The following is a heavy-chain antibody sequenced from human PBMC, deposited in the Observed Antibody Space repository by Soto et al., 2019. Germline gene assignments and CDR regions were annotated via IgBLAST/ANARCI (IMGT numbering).Heavy chain of an antibody. D-gene: IGHD6-13*01. CDR2: IKQDGSEK. J-gene: IGHJ6*02. V-gene: IGHV3-7*03. Sequence: EVQLVESGGGLVQPGGSLRLSCVASGFTFSSYWMSWVRQAPGKGLEWVANIKQDGSEKYYVDSVKGRFTISRDNAKNSLYLQMNSLRAEDTAVYYCARDKVSSSWYTYYYGMDVWGQGTTVTVSS. CDR3: ARDKVSSSWYTYYYGMDV. CDR1: GFTFSSYW.